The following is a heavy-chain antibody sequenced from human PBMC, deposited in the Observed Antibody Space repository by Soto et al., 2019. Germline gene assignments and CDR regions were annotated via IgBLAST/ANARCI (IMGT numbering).Heavy chain of an antibody. CDR3: ARDHPNYYFDY. CDR1: GGSISRYY. J-gene: IGHJ4*02. V-gene: IGHV4-59*12. CDR2: IYYSGST. Sequence: SETLSLTCTVSGGSISRYYWSWLRQPPGKGLEWIGYIYYSGSTSYADSVKGRFTISRDNAKNTLYLQMNSLRAEDTAVYYCARDHPNYYFDYWGQGTLVTVSS.